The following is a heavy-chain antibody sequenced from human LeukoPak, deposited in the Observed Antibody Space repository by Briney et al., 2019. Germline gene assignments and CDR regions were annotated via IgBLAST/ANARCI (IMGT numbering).Heavy chain of an antibody. CDR3: ARVPVAGTFPIGYMDV. CDR2: IYSGGST. CDR1: GFTVSSNY. Sequence: GGSLRLSCAASGFTVSSNYMSWVRQASGKGLGWVSVIYSGGSTYYADSVKGRFTLSRDNSKNTLYLQMNSLRAEDTAVYYCARVPVAGTFPIGYMDVWGKGTTVTVSS. D-gene: IGHD6-19*01. J-gene: IGHJ6*03. V-gene: IGHV3-53*01.